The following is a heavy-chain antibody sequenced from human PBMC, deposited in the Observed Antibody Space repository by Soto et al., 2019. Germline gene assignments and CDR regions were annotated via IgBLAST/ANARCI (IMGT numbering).Heavy chain of an antibody. D-gene: IGHD4-17*01. V-gene: IGHV4-59*01. CDR1: GGSISSYY. J-gene: IGHJ4*02. CDR3: ARGLVLYGDYPYYFDY. Sequence: SETLSLTCTVSGGSISSYYWSWIRQPPGKGLEWIGYIYYSGSTNYNPSLKSRVTISVDTSKNQFSLKLSSVTAADTAVYYCARGLVLYGDYPYYFDYWGQGTLVTVSS. CDR2: IYYSGST.